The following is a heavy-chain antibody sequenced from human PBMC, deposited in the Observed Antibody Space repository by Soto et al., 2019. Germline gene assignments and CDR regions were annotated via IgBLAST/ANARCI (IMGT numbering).Heavy chain of an antibody. Sequence: EVQLLESGGGLVQPGGSLRLSCAASGFTFSSYAMSWVRQGPGRGLEWVSVISSGGASTYYADSVKGRFTISRYNSKNTLYLQMNSLSAEDTAIYYCSKVRNYFDRRYFDLWGRGTLVIVSS. CDR3: SKVRNYFDRRYFDL. V-gene: IGHV3-23*01. D-gene: IGHD3-9*01. J-gene: IGHJ2*01. CDR2: ISSGGAST. CDR1: GFTFSSYA.